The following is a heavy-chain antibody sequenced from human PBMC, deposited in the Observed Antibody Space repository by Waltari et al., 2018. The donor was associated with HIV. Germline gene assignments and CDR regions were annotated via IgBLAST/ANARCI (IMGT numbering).Heavy chain of an antibody. CDR2: IWYDGSKK. Sequence: QVQVVESGGSLVQPGWSRRLTCAASGFSLSSYVMHWVRQAPGKGLEWVALIWYDGSKKYYGDSVKGRFTIFSDKSKNTVFLQMTRLRVEDTATYYCARGEGGYTYGYNWLDLWGQGTVVTVSS. CDR3: ARGEGGYTYGYNWLDL. D-gene: IGHD1-26*01. CDR1: GFSLSSYV. J-gene: IGHJ5*02. V-gene: IGHV3-33*01.